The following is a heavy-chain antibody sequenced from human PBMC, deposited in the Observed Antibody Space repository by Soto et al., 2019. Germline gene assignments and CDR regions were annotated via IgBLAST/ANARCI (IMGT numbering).Heavy chain of an antibody. Sequence: GESLKISCKGSGYSFAGYWITWVRQKPGKGLEWMGRIDPSDSQTYYSPSFRGHVTISATKSITTVFLQWSSLKASDTAMYYCARTSEKYGMDVWGQGTTVTVSS. J-gene: IGHJ6*02. V-gene: IGHV5-10-1*01. CDR3: ARTSEKYGMDV. CDR1: GYSFAGYW. CDR2: IDPSDSQT.